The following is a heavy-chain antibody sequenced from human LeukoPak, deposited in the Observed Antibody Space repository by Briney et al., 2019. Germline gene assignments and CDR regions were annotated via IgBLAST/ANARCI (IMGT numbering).Heavy chain of an antibody. Sequence: GESLKISCAASGFTFSSYTMNWVRQAPGKGRDWASSITRSSRSIYYAVSWKGRFTIVRDNDKSSLFLQMNRLRAEDTAVYYCARDLSRIVAAGYYFDYWGQGTLVSVSS. D-gene: IGHD6-13*01. CDR1: GFTFSSYT. CDR2: ITRSSRSI. V-gene: IGHV3-21*06. CDR3: ARDLSRIVAAGYYFDY. J-gene: IGHJ4*02.